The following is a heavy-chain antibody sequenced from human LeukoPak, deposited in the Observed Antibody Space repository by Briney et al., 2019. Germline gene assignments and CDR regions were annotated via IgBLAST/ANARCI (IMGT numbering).Heavy chain of an antibody. CDR3: ARDRVGSGYYYYYYYGMDV. CDR2: IKQDGSEK. J-gene: IGHJ6*02. D-gene: IGHD3-3*01. CDR1: GFTFSSYW. V-gene: IGHV3-7*01. Sequence: GGSLRLSCAASGFTFSSYWRSWVRQAPGKGLEWVANIKQDGSEKYYVDSVKGRFTISRDNAKNSLYLQMNSLRAEDTAVYYCARDRVGSGYYYYYYYGMDVWGQGTTVTVSS.